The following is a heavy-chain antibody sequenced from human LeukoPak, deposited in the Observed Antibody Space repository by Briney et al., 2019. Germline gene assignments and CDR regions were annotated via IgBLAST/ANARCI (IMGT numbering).Heavy chain of an antibody. J-gene: IGHJ1*01. Sequence: GGSLRLSCAASGFTFSSYWMHWVRQAPGKGLVWVSRIKSDGKTNYADSVKGRFTISRDNAKNTVSLQMNSLRAEDTGVYYCARAPSEIGGYYPEYFRHWGQGTLVTVSS. D-gene: IGHD3-22*01. CDR2: IKSDGKT. V-gene: IGHV3-74*01. CDR1: GFTFSSYW. CDR3: ARAPSEIGGYYPEYFRH.